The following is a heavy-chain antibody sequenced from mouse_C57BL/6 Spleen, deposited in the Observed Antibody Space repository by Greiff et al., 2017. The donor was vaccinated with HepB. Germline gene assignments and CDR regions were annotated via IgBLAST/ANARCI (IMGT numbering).Heavy chain of an antibody. CDR3: ARGRSNYVFEV. CDR1: GFNINDYY. D-gene: IGHD2-5*01. J-gene: IGHJ1*03. V-gene: IGHV14-2*01. CDR2: IDPEDGET. Sequence: EVQLQESGAELVKPGATVKLSCTASGFNINDYYMHWVQQRTEQGLEWIGRIDPEDGETKYAPKFQGKATIPANTSSNTAYLQLSSQTSEDTAVYYCARGRSNYVFEVWGTGTTVTVSS.